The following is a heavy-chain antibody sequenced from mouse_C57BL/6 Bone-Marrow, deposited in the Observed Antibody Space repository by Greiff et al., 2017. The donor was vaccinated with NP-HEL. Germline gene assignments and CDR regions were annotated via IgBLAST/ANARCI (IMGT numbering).Heavy chain of an antibody. CDR2: ILPGSGST. CDR1: GYTFTGYW. V-gene: IGHV1-9*01. CDR3: ARRVGSSPDY. D-gene: IGHD1-1*01. J-gene: IGHJ2*01. Sequence: QVQLKESGAELMKPGASVKLSCKATGYTFTGYWIEWVKQRPGHGLEWIGEILPGSGSTNYNEKFKGKATLTADKSSSTAYMELRSLTSEDSAVYFCARRVGSSPDYWGQGTTLTVSS.